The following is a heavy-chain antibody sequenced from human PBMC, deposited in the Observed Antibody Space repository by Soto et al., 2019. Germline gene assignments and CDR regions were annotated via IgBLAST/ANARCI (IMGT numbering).Heavy chain of an antibody. J-gene: IGHJ5*02. D-gene: IGHD3-22*01. Sequence: SVKVSCNASGGTFSSYAISWVRQAPGQGLEWMGEIIPIFGTANYAQKFQGRVTITADESTSTAYMELSSLRSEDTAVYYCARDRGPSSGYYPYWFDPWGQGTLVTVSS. CDR3: ARDRGPSSGYYPYWFDP. V-gene: IGHV1-69*13. CDR1: GGTFSSYA. CDR2: IIPIFGTA.